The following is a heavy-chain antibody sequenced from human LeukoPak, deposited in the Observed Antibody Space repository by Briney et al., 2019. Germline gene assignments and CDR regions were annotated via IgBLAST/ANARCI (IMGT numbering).Heavy chain of an antibody. CDR2: MYTTGST. V-gene: IGHV4-61*02. CDR3: AREADLGGNNWFDP. J-gene: IGHJ5*02. D-gene: IGHD4-23*01. CDR1: GGSISSGSYY. Sequence: PSETLSLTCTVSGGSISSGSYYWSWIRQPAGKGLEWIGRMYTTGSTNYNPSLKSRVTISVDTSKNQFSLKLSSVTAADTAVYYCAREADLGGNNWFDPWGQGTLVTVSS.